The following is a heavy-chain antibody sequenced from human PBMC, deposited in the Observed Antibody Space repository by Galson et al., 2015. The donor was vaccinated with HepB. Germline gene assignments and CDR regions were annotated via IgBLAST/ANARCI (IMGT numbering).Heavy chain of an antibody. Sequence: SLRLSCAASGFTFSSYGMHWVRQAPGKGLEWVAVISYDGSNKYYADSVKGRFTISRDNSKNTLYLQMNSLRAEDTAVYYCAKDAGGLLIPFFDYWGQGTLVTVSS. D-gene: IGHD2-15*01. J-gene: IGHJ4*02. CDR2: ISYDGSNK. CDR3: AKDAGGLLIPFFDY. CDR1: GFTFSSYG. V-gene: IGHV3-30*18.